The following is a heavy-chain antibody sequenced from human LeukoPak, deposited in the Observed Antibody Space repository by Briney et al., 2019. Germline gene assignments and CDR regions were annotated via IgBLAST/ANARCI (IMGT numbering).Heavy chain of an antibody. V-gene: IGHV1-58*01. J-gene: IGHJ4*02. Sequence: ASVKVSCKASVFTFTSSAVQWVRQARGQRLEWIGWIVVGSGNTNYAQKFQERVTITRDMSTSTAYMELSSLRSEDTAVYYCAAGSRVTTNFDYWGQGTLVTVSS. CDR2: IVVGSGNT. CDR3: AAGSRVTTNFDY. CDR1: VFTFTSSA. D-gene: IGHD4-11*01.